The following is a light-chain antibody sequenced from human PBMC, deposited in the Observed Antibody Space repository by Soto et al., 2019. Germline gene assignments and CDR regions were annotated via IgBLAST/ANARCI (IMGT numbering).Light chain of an antibody. J-gene: IGKJ5*01. Sequence: IVLTQSPGTLSLSPWERATLSCRASQSVSNSYLAWYQQKPGQAPRLLIYGASSRATGIPDRFSGSGSGTDFTLTINRLEPEDFAVYSCQQYGRSITFGQGTRLEIK. CDR3: QQYGRSIT. V-gene: IGKV3-20*01. CDR2: GAS. CDR1: QSVSNSY.